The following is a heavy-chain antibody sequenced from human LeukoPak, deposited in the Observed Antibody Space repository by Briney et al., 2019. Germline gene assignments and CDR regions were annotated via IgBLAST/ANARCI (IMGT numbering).Heavy chain of an antibody. V-gene: IGHV1-69*06. D-gene: IGHD4-17*01. CDR2: IILIFGTA. J-gene: IGHJ2*01. CDR3: ASHDFGDYHWYFDL. Sequence: ASVKVSCKASGGSFRSYALSWVRQAPGQGLEWMGGIILIFGTANCAQKFQGRVTITADKSTSTAYMELSSLRSEDTAVYYCASHDFGDYHWYFDLWGRGTLVTVSS. CDR1: GGSFRSYA.